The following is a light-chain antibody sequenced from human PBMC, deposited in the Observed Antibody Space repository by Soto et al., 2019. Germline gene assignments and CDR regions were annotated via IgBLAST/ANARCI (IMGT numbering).Light chain of an antibody. CDR1: SSDIGAYNF. J-gene: IGLJ2*01. Sequence: QSALTPPPSASGSPGQSVTISCSGSSSDIGAYNFVSWYQQHPGQAPKLMIFEVNQRPSGVPNRFSGSKSGNTASLTVSGLQAEDEADYYCSSFAGDNDVIFGGGTKLTVL. CDR2: EVN. CDR3: SSFAGDNDVI. V-gene: IGLV2-8*01.